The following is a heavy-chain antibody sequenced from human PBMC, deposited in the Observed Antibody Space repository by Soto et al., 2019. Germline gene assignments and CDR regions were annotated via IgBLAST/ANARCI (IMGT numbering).Heavy chain of an antibody. CDR3: ARGGGSDSFDY. CDR1: GASISYGNYA. Sequence: SETLSLTCTVSGASISYGNYAWSWIRQTPGKGLEWIGYINHLETTFYNPSFESRLTLSIDRAKNQFSLNLDSMSAADRAVYFCARGGGSDSFDYWGQGILVTVSS. CDR2: INHLETT. J-gene: IGHJ4*02. V-gene: IGHV4-30-2*01. D-gene: IGHD1-26*01.